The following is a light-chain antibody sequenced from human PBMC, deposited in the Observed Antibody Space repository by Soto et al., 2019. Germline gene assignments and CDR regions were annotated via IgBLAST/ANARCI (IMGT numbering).Light chain of an antibody. V-gene: IGKV3-20*01. CDR1: QSVTSTY. CDR2: GAF. J-gene: IGKJ1*01. CDR3: QHYTSSPPSWS. Sequence: EIVLTQSPGTLSLSPGERVTLSCRASQSVTSTYLAWYQQKPDQSPRLLIYGAFSRATGIPDRFRGSGSGTDFTLTISRLEPEDFAVYYCQHYTSSPPSWSFGQGTKVDIK.